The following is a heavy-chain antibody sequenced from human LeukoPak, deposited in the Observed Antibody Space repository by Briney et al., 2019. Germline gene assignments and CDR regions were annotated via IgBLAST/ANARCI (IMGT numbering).Heavy chain of an antibody. CDR3: AVSHDYGVYYFDY. J-gene: IGHJ4*02. CDR2: ISGSGGST. Sequence: GGSLRLSCAASGFTFSSYGMSWVRQAPGKGLEWVSAISGSGGSTYYADSVKGRFTISRDNSKNTLYLQMNSLRAEDTAVYYCAVSHDYGVYYFDYWGQGTLVTVSS. V-gene: IGHV3-23*01. D-gene: IGHD4-17*01. CDR1: GFTFSSYG.